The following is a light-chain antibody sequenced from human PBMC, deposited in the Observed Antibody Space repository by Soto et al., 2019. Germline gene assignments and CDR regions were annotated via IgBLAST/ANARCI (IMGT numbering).Light chain of an antibody. Sequence: QSALTQPASVSGSPGQSITIACTGTASDVGGYNYVSWYQQRPGRAPKLLIYEVTNRPSGVSNRFSGSQSGNTASLSISGLQAEDEADYYCSSYTRIITLVFGTGTKLTVL. CDR3: SSYTRIITLV. CDR2: EVT. J-gene: IGLJ1*01. CDR1: ASDVGGYNY. V-gene: IGLV2-14*01.